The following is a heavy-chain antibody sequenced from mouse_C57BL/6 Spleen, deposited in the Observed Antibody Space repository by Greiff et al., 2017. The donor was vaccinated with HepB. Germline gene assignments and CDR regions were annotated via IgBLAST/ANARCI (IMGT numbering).Heavy chain of an antibody. CDR2: IYPGSGST. J-gene: IGHJ3*01. CDR1: GYTFTSYW. V-gene: IGHV1-55*01. CDR3: ARSGGLGAWFAY. D-gene: IGHD2-4*01. Sequence: QLQQSGAELVKPGASVKMSCKASGYTFTSYWITWVKQRPGQGLEWIGDIYPGSGSTNYNEKFKSKATLTVDTSSSTAYMQLSSLTSEDSAVYYCARSGGLGAWFAYWGQGTLVTVSA.